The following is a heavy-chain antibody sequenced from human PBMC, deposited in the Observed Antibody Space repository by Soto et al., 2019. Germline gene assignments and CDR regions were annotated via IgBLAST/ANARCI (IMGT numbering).Heavy chain of an antibody. CDR3: AKEYYYGSGSYYNAFDY. Sequence: PGGSLRLSCAASGYTFDDYAMHWVRQAPGKGLEWVSGISWNSGSIGYADSVKGRFTISRDNAKNSLYLQMNSLRAEDTALYYCAKEYYYGSGSYYNAFDYWGQGTLVTVSS. J-gene: IGHJ4*02. V-gene: IGHV3-9*01. CDR1: GYTFDDYA. CDR2: ISWNSGSI. D-gene: IGHD3-10*01.